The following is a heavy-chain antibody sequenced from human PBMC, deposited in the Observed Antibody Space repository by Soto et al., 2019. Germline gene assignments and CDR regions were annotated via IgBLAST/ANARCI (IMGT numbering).Heavy chain of an antibody. D-gene: IGHD4-17*01. J-gene: IGHJ6*02. CDR3: AKVLERRLRGRPYYYYYYGMDV. CDR1: GFTFSNYW. CDR2: IKSDGSVT. V-gene: IGHV3-74*01. Sequence: GGSLRLSCAASGFTFSNYWMHWVRQAPGKGPMWVSRIKSDGSVTYYADSVKGRLTISRDNAKNTLYLQLNSLRAEDTAVYYCAKVLERRLRGRPYYYYYYGMDVWGQGTTVTVSS.